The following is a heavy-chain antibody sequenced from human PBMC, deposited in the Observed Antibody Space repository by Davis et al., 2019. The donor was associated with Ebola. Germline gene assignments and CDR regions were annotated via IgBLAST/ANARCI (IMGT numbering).Heavy chain of an antibody. CDR3: AGSYDILTGYYCFDL. CDR1: GGSISSYY. V-gene: IGHV4-59*08. D-gene: IGHD3-9*01. J-gene: IGHJ2*01. CDR2: IYNRGST. Sequence: MPSETLSLTCTVSGGSISSYYWSWIRQPPGKGLEWIGYIYNRGSTNYNPSLKSRVTMSVDTSRNQFSLNLRSVTAADTAMYYCAGSYDILTGYYCFDLWGRGTLVTVSS.